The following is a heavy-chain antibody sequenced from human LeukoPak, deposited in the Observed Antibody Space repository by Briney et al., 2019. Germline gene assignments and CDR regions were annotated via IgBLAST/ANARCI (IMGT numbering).Heavy chain of an antibody. D-gene: IGHD2-2*01. CDR2: IYSGGTT. V-gene: IGHV3-66*02. J-gene: IGHJ3*02. CDR3: ARSTRALAPTADGAFHI. CDR1: GFTVSRNY. Sequence: GGTLRLSCAASGFTVSRNYMSWVRQAPGKGLEWVSLIYSGGTTYYTDSVRGRFTISRDNSKNTLYLQMNSLRGQDTAVYYCARSTRALAPTADGAFHIWAQGTMVTVSS.